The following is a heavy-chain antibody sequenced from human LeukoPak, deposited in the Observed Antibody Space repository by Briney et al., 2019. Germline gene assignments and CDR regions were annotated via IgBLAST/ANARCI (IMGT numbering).Heavy chain of an antibody. CDR2: INPSGGST. J-gene: IGHJ4*02. CDR1: GYTFTNYY. V-gene: IGHV1-46*01. Sequence: ASVKVSCKASGYTFTNYYMYWVRQAPGQGLEWMGIINPSGGSTSYAQKFQGRVTMTRDTSTTTVYMELSSLRSEDTAVYYCARGGVAVATLKTIDYWGPGTLVTVSS. CDR3: ARGGVAVATLKTIDY. D-gene: IGHD6-19*01.